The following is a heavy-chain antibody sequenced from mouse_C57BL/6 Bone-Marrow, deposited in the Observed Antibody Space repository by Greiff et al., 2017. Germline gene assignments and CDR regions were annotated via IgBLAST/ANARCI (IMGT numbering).Heavy chain of an antibody. V-gene: IGHV1-55*01. D-gene: IGHD2-5*01. CDR1: GYTFTSYW. CDR3: ARPYYSNSWYCYF. Sequence: QVQLQQPGAELVKPGASVKMSCKASGYTFTSYWITWVKQRPGQGLDWIGDIYPGSGSTNYNEKFKSKATLTVDTSSSTAYMQLSSLTSEASAVYDYARPYYSNSWYCYFCGTGTTITLSS. J-gene: IGHJ1*03. CDR2: IYPGSGST.